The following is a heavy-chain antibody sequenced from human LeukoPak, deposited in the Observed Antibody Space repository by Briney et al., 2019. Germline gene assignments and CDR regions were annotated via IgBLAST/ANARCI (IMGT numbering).Heavy chain of an antibody. CDR1: GYSFTRFD. V-gene: IGHV1-8*01. D-gene: IGHD2-21*01. CDR3: ARWGRDTYYYGLDV. Sequence: ASGKVSCEASGYSFTRFDINWVRQATRQELEWMGWMNPNSDNTGYARKFQGRVTMTRNTSISTAYMELSSLRSEDTAVYYCARWGRDTYYYGLDVWGQGTTVTVSS. CDR2: MNPNSDNT. J-gene: IGHJ6*02.